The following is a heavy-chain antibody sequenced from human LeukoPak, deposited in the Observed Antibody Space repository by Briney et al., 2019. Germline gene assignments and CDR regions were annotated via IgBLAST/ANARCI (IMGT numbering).Heavy chain of an antibody. Sequence: PGGSLRLSCAASGFTFSSYWMSWVRQAPGKGLEWVANIKQDGSEKYYVDSVKGRFTISRDNAKNSLYLQMNSLRAEDTAVYYCAREAAMVRGVTPSGYFDYWGQGTLVTVSS. J-gene: IGHJ4*02. V-gene: IGHV3-7*01. CDR3: AREAAMVRGVTPSGYFDY. CDR2: IKQDGSEK. D-gene: IGHD3-10*01. CDR1: GFTFSSYW.